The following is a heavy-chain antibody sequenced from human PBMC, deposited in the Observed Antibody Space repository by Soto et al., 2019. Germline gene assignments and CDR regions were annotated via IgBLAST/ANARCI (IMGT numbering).Heavy chain of an antibody. V-gene: IGHV1-69*05. CDR3: ARAYDGNSADGVLGFDC. CDR1: GGTFGTYA. D-gene: IGHD5-12*01. Sequence: QVQLVQSGAEVKKPGSSVKVSCKASGGTFGTYALSWVRQAPGHGLEWMGGIIPMFDTTNYAQKFQGRVTITQDEFTRTAYMEVSSLKSEDTAFYYCARAYDGNSADGVLGFDCWGQGTLVTVSS. J-gene: IGHJ4*02. CDR2: IIPMFDTT.